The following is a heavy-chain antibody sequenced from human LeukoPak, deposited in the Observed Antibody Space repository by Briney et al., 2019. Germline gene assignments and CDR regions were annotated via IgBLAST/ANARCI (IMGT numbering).Heavy chain of an antibody. CDR1: GDTFTGYY. Sequence: ASVKVSCKASGDTFTGYYIFWVRQAPGQGLEWMGWMNPNSGATDYAQKFQGRVTLTRDTSISTAYMELSSLRSDDTAVYYCAREVTSGRLDYWGRGTLVTVSS. CDR3: AREVTSGRLDY. D-gene: IGHD2-2*01. J-gene: IGHJ4*02. V-gene: IGHV1-2*02. CDR2: MNPNSGAT.